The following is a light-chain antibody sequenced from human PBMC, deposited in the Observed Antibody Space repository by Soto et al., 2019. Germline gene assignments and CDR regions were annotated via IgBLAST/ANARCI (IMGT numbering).Light chain of an antibody. J-gene: IGLJ1*01. V-gene: IGLV2-14*01. Sequence: QSVLSEPASVCGSTGQSITISCTGTSSDVGTYKDVSWYQHQPGEAPKLIIYEVSNRPSGVSNRFSGSKSGNTASLTISGIQTEDEADYYCGSITSSSTSVFGTGTKVTVL. CDR1: SSDVGTYKD. CDR2: EVS. CDR3: GSITSSSTSV.